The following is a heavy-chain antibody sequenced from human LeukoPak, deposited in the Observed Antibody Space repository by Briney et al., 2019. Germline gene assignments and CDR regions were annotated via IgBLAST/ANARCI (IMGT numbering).Heavy chain of an antibody. D-gene: IGHD2-21*01. CDR1: GGSISSYY. Sequence: PSETLSLTCTVSGGSISSYYWSWIRQPPGKGLEWIGYIYYSGSTNYNPSLKSRVTISVDTSKNKFSLKLSSVTAADTAVYYCARKNPAYCGGDCYSYAFDIWGQGTMVTVSS. V-gene: IGHV4-59*01. CDR3: ARKNPAYCGGDCYSYAFDI. J-gene: IGHJ3*02. CDR2: IYYSGST.